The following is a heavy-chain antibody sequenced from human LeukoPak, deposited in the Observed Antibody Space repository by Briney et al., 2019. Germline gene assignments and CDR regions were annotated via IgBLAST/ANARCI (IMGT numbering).Heavy chain of an antibody. V-gene: IGHV3-23*01. D-gene: IGHD1-1*01. J-gene: IGHJ4*02. Sequence: GGSLRLSCAASAFTFSTYAMNWVRQAPGKGLEWVSAIGGSDGGTYYADSVKGRCTISRDNSRNTLYLQMNSLTAEDTAIYYCAKGHDTRTATLDYWGQGTLVTVSS. CDR3: AKGHDTRTATLDY. CDR1: AFTFSTYA. CDR2: IGGSDGGT.